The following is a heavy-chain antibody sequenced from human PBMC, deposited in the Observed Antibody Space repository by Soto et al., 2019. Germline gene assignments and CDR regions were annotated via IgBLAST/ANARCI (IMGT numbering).Heavy chain of an antibody. Sequence: PGGSLRLSCAASGFTFSSYAMSWVRQAPGKGLEWVSAISGSGGSTYYADSVKGRFTISRDNSKNTLYLQMNSLRAEDTAVYYCAKGLRYFDWSLRVYYYYGMDVWGQGTTVTVSS. D-gene: IGHD3-9*01. V-gene: IGHV3-23*01. CDR2: ISGSGGST. CDR3: AKGLRYFDWSLRVYYYYGMDV. J-gene: IGHJ6*02. CDR1: GFTFSSYA.